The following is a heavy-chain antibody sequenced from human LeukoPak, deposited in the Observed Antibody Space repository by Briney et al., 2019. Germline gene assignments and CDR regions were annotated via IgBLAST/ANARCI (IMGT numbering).Heavy chain of an antibody. CDR1: GFTFSSYA. CDR3: AKTRPLDSSSWSHGDY. V-gene: IGHV3-23*01. Sequence: GGSLRLSCAASGFTFSSYAMSWVRQTPGKGLEWVSVISGSGGSTYYADSVKGRFTISRDNSKNTLYLQMNSLRAEDTAVYYCAKTRPLDSSSWSHGDYWGQGTLVTVSS. J-gene: IGHJ4*02. CDR2: ISGSGGST. D-gene: IGHD6-13*01.